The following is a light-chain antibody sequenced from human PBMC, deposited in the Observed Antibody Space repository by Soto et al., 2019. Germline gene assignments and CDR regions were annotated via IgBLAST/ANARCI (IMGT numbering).Light chain of an antibody. CDR3: HQYGSSPRT. Sequence: EVVLTQSAGTLSLSPGERATLSCRASQSVSSNYLAWYQQKPGQAPRLLIYGASSRATGIPDRFSGSGSGTDFTLTISRLEPEDFAVYYCHQYGSSPRTFGQGTKVDI. CDR2: GAS. V-gene: IGKV3-20*01. J-gene: IGKJ1*01. CDR1: QSVSSNY.